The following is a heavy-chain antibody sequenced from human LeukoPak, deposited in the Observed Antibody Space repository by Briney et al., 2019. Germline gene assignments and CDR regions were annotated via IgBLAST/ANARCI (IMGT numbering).Heavy chain of an antibody. CDR3: AKERKNGGIYYFYGMDV. Sequence: GGSLRLSCAASGFTFSSYGVHWVRQAPGKGLEWVTVISYDGSNKYYADSVKGRFTISRDKSKNTLYLQMNSLRAEDTAVYYCAKERKNGGIYYFYGMDVWGQGTTVTVSS. CDR2: ISYDGSNK. D-gene: IGHD3-16*01. J-gene: IGHJ6*02. CDR1: GFTFSSYG. V-gene: IGHV3-30*18.